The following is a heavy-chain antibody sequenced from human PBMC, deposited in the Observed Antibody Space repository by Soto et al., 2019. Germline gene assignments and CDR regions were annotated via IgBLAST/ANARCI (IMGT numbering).Heavy chain of an antibody. Sequence: QVQLQESGPGLVKPSQTLSLTCTVSGGSISSGNYYWSWIRQHPGKGLEWIGYIFYSGSTYYNPSLQSQVTISVDTSKNQFSLKLSSVTAADTAVYYCARGGSGDIVVVAAIDYWGQGTLVTVSS. CDR2: IFYSGST. D-gene: IGHD2-15*01. V-gene: IGHV4-31*01. J-gene: IGHJ4*02. CDR3: ARGGSGDIVVVAAIDY. CDR1: GGSISSGNYY.